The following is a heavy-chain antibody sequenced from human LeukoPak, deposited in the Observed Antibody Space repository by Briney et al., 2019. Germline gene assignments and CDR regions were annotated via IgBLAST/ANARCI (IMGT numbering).Heavy chain of an antibody. D-gene: IGHD1-1*01. CDR3: ARGHNYAFDN. CDR1: GFTFSDYS. CDR2: IGISSGNT. J-gene: IGHJ4*02. Sequence: GGSLTLSCLASGFTFSDYSLNWIRQPPGKGLEWISYIGISSGNTKYADSVNGRFTISEDNPKNPLYLQMNSLRVEDTAVYYCARGHNYAFDNWGQGTLVTVSS. V-gene: IGHV3-11*06.